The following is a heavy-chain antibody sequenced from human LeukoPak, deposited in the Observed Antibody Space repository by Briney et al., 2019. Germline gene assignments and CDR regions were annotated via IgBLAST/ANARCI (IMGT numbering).Heavy chain of an antibody. CDR2: FDPEDGET. D-gene: IGHD2-15*01. CDR3: ARENSGYCSGGSCFWFDP. CDR1: GYTLTELS. Sequence: ASVKVSCKVSGYTLTELSMHWVRQAPGKGLEWMGGFDPEDGETIYAQKFQGRVTMTEDTSTDTAYMELSSLRSEDTAVYYCARENSGYCSGGSCFWFDPWGQGTLVTVSS. V-gene: IGHV1-24*01. J-gene: IGHJ5*02.